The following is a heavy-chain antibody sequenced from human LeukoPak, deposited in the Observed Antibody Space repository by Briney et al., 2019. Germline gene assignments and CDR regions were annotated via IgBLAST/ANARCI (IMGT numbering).Heavy chain of an antibody. J-gene: IGHJ4*02. CDR1: GYTFTSYY. D-gene: IGHD2/OR15-2a*01. CDR2: IKPSGGST. Sequence: ASVKVSCKASGYTFTSYYTHWVRQAPEQGLEWMGIIKPSGGSTLYAQKFQGRVTVTSDMSTSTVYMELSSLRSEDTAVYYCAREVPENFNFDYWGQGTLVTVSS. CDR3: AREVPENFNFDY. V-gene: IGHV1-46*01.